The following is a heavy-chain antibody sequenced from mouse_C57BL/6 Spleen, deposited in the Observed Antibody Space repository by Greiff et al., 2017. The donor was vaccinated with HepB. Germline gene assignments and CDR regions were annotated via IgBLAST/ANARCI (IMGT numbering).Heavy chain of an antibody. CDR3: ARGDNWEGAYFDY. V-gene: IGHV1-58*01. J-gene: IGHJ2*01. CDR2: IYIGNGYT. D-gene: IGHD4-1*01. CDR1: GYTFTSYG. Sequence: DVKLQESGAELVRPGSSVKMSCKTSGYTFTSYGINWVKQRPGQGLEWIGYIYIGNGYTEYNEKFKGKATLTSDTSSSTAYMQLSSLTSEDSAIYFCARGDNWEGAYFDYWGQGTTLTVSS.